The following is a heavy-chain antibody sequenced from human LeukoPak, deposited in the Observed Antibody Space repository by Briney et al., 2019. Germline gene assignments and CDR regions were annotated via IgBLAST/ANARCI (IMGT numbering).Heavy chain of an antibody. CDR1: GFTFSSYA. D-gene: IGHD3-10*01. J-gene: IGHJ4*02. CDR2: ISGRGGST. CDR3: EKGSIRGNGDY. V-gene: IGHV3-23*01. Sequence: GGSLRLSFAAPGFTFSSYAMSWVPQAPGEGLEWVSAISGRGGSTYYADSVKGRFTSSTDNSMNTLYLQINSLRAEDPAVCYLEKGSIRGNGDYGGQSPLVTLPS.